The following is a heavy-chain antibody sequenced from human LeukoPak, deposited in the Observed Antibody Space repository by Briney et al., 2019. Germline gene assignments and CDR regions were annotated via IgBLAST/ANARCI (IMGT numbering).Heavy chain of an antibody. CDR1: WFILSSNY. Sequence: GGSLRPSWAPSWFILSSNYMNWVRQAPGQGLEWGSVIYSSDSPYYADSVKGLFTHSRDNSKNTLLLQMNSLRAEDTAVYYCARHRSDTGDYDGFDIWGQGTMVTVSS. CDR2: IYSSDSP. D-gene: IGHD4-17*01. J-gene: IGHJ3*02. CDR3: ARHRSDTGDYDGFDI. V-gene: IGHV3-53*01.